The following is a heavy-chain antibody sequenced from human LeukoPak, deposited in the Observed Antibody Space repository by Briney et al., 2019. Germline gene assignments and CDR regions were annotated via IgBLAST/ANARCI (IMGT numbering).Heavy chain of an antibody. V-gene: IGHV3-53*01. J-gene: IGHJ4*02. CDR1: GFTVSSNY. CDR3: AVQGDSIAGSVDY. D-gene: IGHD6-6*01. CDR2: IYSGGST. Sequence: GGSLRLSCAASGFTVSSNYMSWVRQAPGKGLEWVSVIYSGGSTYYADSVKGRFTISRHNSKNTLYLQMNSLRAEDTAVYYCAVQGDSIAGSVDYWGQGTLVTVSS.